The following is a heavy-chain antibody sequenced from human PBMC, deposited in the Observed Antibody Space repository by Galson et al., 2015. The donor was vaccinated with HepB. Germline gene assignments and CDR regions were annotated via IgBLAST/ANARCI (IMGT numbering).Heavy chain of an antibody. CDR1: GFTFSSYG. D-gene: IGHD3-10*01. CDR2: ISYDGSNK. J-gene: IGHJ4*02. CDR3: AKESTDYGSGSTYDY. V-gene: IGHV3-30*18. Sequence: SLRLSCAASGFTFSSYGMHWVRQAPGKGLEWVAVISYDGSNKYYADSVKGRFTISRDNSKNTLYLQMNSLRAEDTAVYYCAKESTDYGSGSTYDYWGQGTLVTVSS.